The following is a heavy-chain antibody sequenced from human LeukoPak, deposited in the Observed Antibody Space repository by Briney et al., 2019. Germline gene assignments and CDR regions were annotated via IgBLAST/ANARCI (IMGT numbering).Heavy chain of an antibody. V-gene: IGHV1-69*13. CDR3: AREGRYDFTTS. D-gene: IGHD3-3*01. CDR2: IIPIFGTA. Sequence: ASVKVSCKASGGTFSSYAISWVRQAPGQGLEWMGGIIPIFGTANYAQKFQGRVTITADEYTSTAYMELSSLRSEDTAVYYCAREGRYDFTTSWGQGTLVTVSS. CDR1: GGTFSSYA. J-gene: IGHJ5*02.